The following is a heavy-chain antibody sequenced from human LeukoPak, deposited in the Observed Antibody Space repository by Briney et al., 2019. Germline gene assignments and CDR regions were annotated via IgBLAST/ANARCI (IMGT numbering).Heavy chain of an antibody. CDR3: ARDDSFQFDS. CDR1: GDTFTGYY. V-gene: IGHV1-2*02. J-gene: IGHJ4*02. Sequence: ASVKVSCKASGDTFTGYYMHWVRQAPGQGLEWMGWINPNTGGTNYAQKFQGRVTMTRATSISTAYMELSSLTSDDTAVYYCARDDSFQFDSWGQGTLVTVSS. CDR2: INPNTGGT. D-gene: IGHD5-18*01.